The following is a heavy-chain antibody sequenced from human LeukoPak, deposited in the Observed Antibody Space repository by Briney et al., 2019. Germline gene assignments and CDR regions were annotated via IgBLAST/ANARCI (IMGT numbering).Heavy chain of an antibody. D-gene: IGHD3-22*01. J-gene: IGHJ4*02. CDR2: IYYSGST. V-gene: IGHV4-34*01. CDR3: ARGYYDSSGYYQSPIFDY. CDR1: GGSFSGYY. Sequence: PSETLSLTCAVYGGSFSGYYWSWIRQPPGKGLEWIGSIYYSGSTYYTPSLKSRVTISVDTSKNQFSLKLNSVTAADTAVYYCARGYYDSSGYYQSPIFDYWGQGTLVTVSS.